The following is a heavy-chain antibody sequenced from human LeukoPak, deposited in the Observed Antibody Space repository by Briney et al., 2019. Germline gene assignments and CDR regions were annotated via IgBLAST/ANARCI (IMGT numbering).Heavy chain of an antibody. V-gene: IGHV3-23*01. Sequence: GGSLRLSCAASGFTLSSYAMTWVRQGPGKGLEWVSSITGSGGSTYYADSVKGRFASSRDDSKNTLFLQMNSLTVEDTAVYYCAKAVPGIALDYWGQGTLVTVSS. J-gene: IGHJ4*02. CDR2: ITGSGGST. CDR1: GFTLSSYA. CDR3: AKAVPGIALDY. D-gene: IGHD6-13*01.